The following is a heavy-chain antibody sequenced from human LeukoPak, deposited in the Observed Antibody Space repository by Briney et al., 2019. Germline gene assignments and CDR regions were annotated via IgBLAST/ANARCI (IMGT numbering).Heavy chain of an antibody. V-gene: IGHV3-7*03. D-gene: IGHD3-22*01. J-gene: IGHJ4*02. CDR3: ARDLVGPTSYYDSSGYYTSPFDY. CDR1: GFTFSSYW. CDR2: IKQDGSEK. Sequence: GGSLRLSCAASGFTFSSYWMSWVRQAPGKGLEWVANIKQDGSEKYYVDSVKGRFTISRDNAKKSLYLQMNSLRAEVTAVYDCARDLVGPTSYYDSSGYYTSPFDYWGQGTLVTVSS.